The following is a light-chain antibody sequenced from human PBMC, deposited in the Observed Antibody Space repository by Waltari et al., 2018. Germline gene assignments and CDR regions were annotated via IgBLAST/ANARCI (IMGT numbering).Light chain of an antibody. J-gene: IGLJ2*01. CDR1: SSDFGSYNL. CDR2: EVT. Sequence: QSALTQPASVSGSPGQSITISCTGASSDFGSYNLVSWYQQHPGKAPKVMIYEVTKRPSGVSDRFSGSRSGNMASLTISGLQPEDEADYYCCSYAGSGTLDVVFGGGTKLTVL. CDR3: CSYAGSGTLDVV. V-gene: IGLV2-23*02.